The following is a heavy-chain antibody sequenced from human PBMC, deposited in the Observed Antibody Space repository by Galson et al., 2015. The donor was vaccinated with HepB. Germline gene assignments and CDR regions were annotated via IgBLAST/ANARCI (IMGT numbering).Heavy chain of an antibody. CDR2: IGSSGGNI. Sequence: SLRLSCAASGFTFSSYGMAWVRQAPGKGLEWVSGIGSSGGNITYTDSVRGRFTISRDNSKNTLFLQMNSLRAEDTAVYYCATRVGVGTGRDYWGQGTLVTVPS. J-gene: IGHJ4*02. V-gene: IGHV3-23*01. CDR3: ATRVGVGTGRDY. CDR1: GFTFSSYG. D-gene: IGHD1-26*01.